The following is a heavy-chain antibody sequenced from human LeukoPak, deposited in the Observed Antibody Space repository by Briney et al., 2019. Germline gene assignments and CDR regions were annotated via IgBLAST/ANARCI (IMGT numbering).Heavy chain of an antibody. V-gene: IGHV1-18*01. CDR3: ARDSSWYTPGIDY. CDR2: ISAYNGNT. CDR1: GYTFTSYG. J-gene: IGHJ4*02. D-gene: IGHD6-13*01. Sequence: ASVKVSCKASGYTFTSYGISWVRQAPGQGLEWMGWISAYNGNTNYAQKLQGRVTMTTDTSTSTAYTELRSLRSDDTAVYYCARDSSWYTPGIDYWGQGTLVTVSS.